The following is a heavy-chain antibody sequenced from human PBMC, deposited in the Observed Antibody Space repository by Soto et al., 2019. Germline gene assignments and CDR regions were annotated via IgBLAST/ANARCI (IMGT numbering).Heavy chain of an antibody. CDR3: AKGASTTVFAFNDY. D-gene: IGHD4-17*01. J-gene: IGHJ4*02. CDR1: GFTFDDYA. CDR2: ISWNSGNL. V-gene: IGHV3-9*01. Sequence: EVHLVESGGGLVQPGRSLRLSCAASGFTFDDYAMHWVRQGPGKGLEWVSSISWNSGNLGYADSVKGRFTISRDNAKNSLYLQMNSLRGDDTALYYCAKGASTTVFAFNDYWGQGTLVTVSS.